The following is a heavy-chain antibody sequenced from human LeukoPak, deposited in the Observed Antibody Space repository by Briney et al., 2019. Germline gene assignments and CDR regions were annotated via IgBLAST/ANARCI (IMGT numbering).Heavy chain of an antibody. J-gene: IGHJ6*03. V-gene: IGHV4-39*07. CDR2: IYYSGST. CDR1: GDSISSSNYY. D-gene: IGHD3-10*01. Sequence: SETLSLTCTVSGDSISSSNYYWGWIRQPPGKGLEWIGSIYYSGSTYYNPSLESRVTISVDTSKNQFSLKLTSVTAADTAVYYCARVGKITMVRGVIRYYYMDVWGKGTTVTISS. CDR3: ARVGKITMVRGVIRYYYMDV.